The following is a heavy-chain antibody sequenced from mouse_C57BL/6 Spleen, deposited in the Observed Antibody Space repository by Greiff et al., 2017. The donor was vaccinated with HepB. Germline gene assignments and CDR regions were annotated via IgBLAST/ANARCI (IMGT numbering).Heavy chain of an antibody. CDR3: ARSYAMDY. CDR2: ISDGGSYT. Sequence: DVMLVESGGGLVKPGGSLKLSCAASGFTFSSYAMSWVRQTPEKRLEWVATISDGGSYTYYPDNVKGRFTISRDNAKNNLYLQMSHLKSEDTAMYYCARSYAMDYWGQGTSVTVSS. J-gene: IGHJ4*01. CDR1: GFTFSSYA. V-gene: IGHV5-4*03.